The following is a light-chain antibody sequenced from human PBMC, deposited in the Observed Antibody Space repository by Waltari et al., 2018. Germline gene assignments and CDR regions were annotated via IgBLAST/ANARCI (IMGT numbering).Light chain of an antibody. Sequence: DIQVTQSPSSLSASVGDRITITCRASQNVDNYFNWYQQKPGGAPNLLIYATSILQNGVPSRFSGSGSWTDFTLTINSLQPEDFATYFCQQSFNVPLSFGGGTKVEI. CDR1: QNVDNY. CDR3: QQSFNVPLS. V-gene: IGKV1-39*01. J-gene: IGKJ4*01. CDR2: ATS.